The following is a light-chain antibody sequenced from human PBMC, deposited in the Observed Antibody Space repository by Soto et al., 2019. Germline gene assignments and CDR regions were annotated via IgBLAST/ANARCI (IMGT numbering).Light chain of an antibody. V-gene: IGKV1-12*01. Sequence: DIQMTQSPSSVSASVGDRVTITCRASQGIVSWLAWYQQKPGKAPTLLIYAASNLQRGVPLRFSGSGSGKDFTLTISSLHHEDVATYYCQQTTSFPLTFGGGTKVEIK. CDR1: QGIVSW. CDR3: QQTTSFPLT. J-gene: IGKJ4*01. CDR2: AAS.